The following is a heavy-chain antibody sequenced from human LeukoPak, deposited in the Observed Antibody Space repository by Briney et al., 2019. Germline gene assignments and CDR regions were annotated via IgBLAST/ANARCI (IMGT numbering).Heavy chain of an antibody. V-gene: IGHV1-8*03. Sequence: ASVKVSCTASGYTFTSYDINWVRQATGQGLEWMGWMNPNSGNTGYAQKFQGRVTITRNTSISTAYMELSSLRSEDTAVYYCARASPRYYWFDPWGQGTLVTVSS. J-gene: IGHJ5*02. CDR1: GYTFTSYD. D-gene: IGHD1-26*01. CDR2: MNPNSGNT. CDR3: ARASPRYYWFDP.